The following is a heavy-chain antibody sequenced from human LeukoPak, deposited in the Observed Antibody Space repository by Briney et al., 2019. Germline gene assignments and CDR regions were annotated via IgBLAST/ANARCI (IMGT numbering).Heavy chain of an antibody. D-gene: IGHD2-21*02. CDR2: ISSSGSTI. CDR3: ARTSRAYCGGDCYYGYFDY. V-gene: IGHV3-48*03. CDR1: GFTFSSYE. Sequence: GGSMRLSCAASGFTFSSYEMNWVRQAPGKGLEWVSYISSSGSTIYYADSVKGRFTISRDNAKNSLYLQMNSLRAEDTALYYCARTSRAYCGGDCYYGYFDYWGQGTLVTVSS. J-gene: IGHJ4*02.